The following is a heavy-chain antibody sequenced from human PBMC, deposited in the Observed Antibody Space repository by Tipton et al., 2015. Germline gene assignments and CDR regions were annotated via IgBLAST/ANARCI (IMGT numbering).Heavy chain of an antibody. V-gene: IGHV1-69*01. CDR1: GGTFSSYA. CDR3: ARNGYDSSAYYRDS. D-gene: IGHD3-22*01. Sequence: QSGPEVKKPGSSVKVSCKASGGTFSSYAINWVRQAPGQGLEWMGGIIPMFGAANYAQKFQDRITITADESTRTAYMELSSLRSEDTALYYCARNGYDSSAYYRDSWGQGTLVSVSS. CDR2: IIPMFGAA. J-gene: IGHJ4*02.